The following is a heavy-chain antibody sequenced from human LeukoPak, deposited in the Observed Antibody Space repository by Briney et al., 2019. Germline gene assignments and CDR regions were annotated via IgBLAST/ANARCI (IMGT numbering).Heavy chain of an antibody. D-gene: IGHD2-15*01. CDR3: ARLGYCSGGSCSKLDP. V-gene: IGHV4-39*01. J-gene: IGHJ5*02. Sequence: SETLSLTCTVSGGSISSSSYYWGWIRQPPGKGLEWIGSIYYSGSTYYNLSLKSRVTISVDTSKNQFSLKLSSVTAADTAVYYCARLGYCSGGSCSKLDPWGQGTLVTVSS. CDR1: GGSISSSSYY. CDR2: IYYSGST.